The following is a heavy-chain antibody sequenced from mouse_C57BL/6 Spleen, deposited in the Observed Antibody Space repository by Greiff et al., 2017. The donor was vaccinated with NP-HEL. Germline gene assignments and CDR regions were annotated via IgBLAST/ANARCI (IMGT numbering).Heavy chain of an antibody. Sequence: EVQLQQSGAELVRPGASVKLSCTASGFNIKDYYMHWVKQRPEQGLEWIGRIDPEDGDTEYAPKFQGKATMTADTSSNTAYLQLSSLTSEDTAVYYCTTYRETLPFAYWGQGTLVTVSA. CDR3: TTYRETLPFAY. CDR1: GFNIKDYY. V-gene: IGHV14-1*01. J-gene: IGHJ3*01. CDR2: IDPEDGDT.